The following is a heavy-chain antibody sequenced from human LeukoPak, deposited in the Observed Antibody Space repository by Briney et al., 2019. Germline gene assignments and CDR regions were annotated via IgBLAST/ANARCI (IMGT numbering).Heavy chain of an antibody. J-gene: IGHJ4*02. CDR2: ISGSGGRT. CDR1: GFTFSSYA. Sequence: PGGSLRLSCAASGFTFSSYAMSWVRQAPGKGLEWVSAISGSGGRTFYADSVKGRFTISRDNSKNTLYLQMNSLRAEDTAVYYCAKALGSYRYSYRNWGQGTLVTVSS. CDR3: AKALGSYRYSYRN. D-gene: IGHD3-16*02. V-gene: IGHV3-23*01.